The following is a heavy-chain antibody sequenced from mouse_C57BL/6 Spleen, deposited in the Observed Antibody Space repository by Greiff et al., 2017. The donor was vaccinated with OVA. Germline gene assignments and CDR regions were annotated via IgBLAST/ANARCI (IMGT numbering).Heavy chain of an antibody. CDR2: INPNNGGT. V-gene: IGHV1-26*01. J-gene: IGHJ2*01. D-gene: IGHD1-1*01. CDR1: GYTFTDYY. CDR3: ARGLTTVVALDY. Sequence: EVQLQQSGPELVKPGASVKISCKASGYTFTDYYMNWVKQSHGKSLEWIGDINPNNGGTSYNQKFKGKATLTVDKSSSTAYMELRSLTSEDSAVYYCARGLTTVVALDYWGQGTTLTVSS.